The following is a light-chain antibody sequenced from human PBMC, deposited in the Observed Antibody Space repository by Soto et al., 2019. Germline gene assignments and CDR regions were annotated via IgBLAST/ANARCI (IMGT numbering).Light chain of an antibody. CDR1: QSLLYSNGYNY. CDR2: LGS. V-gene: IGKV2-28*01. CDR3: MQPLLTPWT. Sequence: DIVLTQSPLSLPVTPGEPASITCRSSQSLLYSNGYNYLDWYLQKPGQSTQLLIYLGSNRASGLTKRFSVSGSGTDFTLKISRVEAEDLGVYDCMQPLLTPWTFGRVTKVEIK. J-gene: IGKJ1*01.